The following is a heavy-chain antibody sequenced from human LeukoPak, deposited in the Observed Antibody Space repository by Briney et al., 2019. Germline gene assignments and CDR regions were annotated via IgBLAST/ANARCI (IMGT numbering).Heavy chain of an antibody. D-gene: IGHD6-6*01. J-gene: IGHJ4*02. Sequence: SETLSLTCAVYGGSFSGYYWSWIRQPPGKGLEWIGEINHSGSTNYNPSLKSRVTISVDTSKNQSSLKLSSVTAADTAVYYCARDRVYFDYWGQGTLVTVSS. V-gene: IGHV4-34*01. CDR1: GGSFSGYY. CDR3: ARDRVYFDY. CDR2: INHSGST.